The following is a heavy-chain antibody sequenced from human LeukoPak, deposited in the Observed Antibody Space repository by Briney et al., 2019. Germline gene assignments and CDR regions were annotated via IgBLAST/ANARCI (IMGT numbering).Heavy chain of an antibody. CDR1: GGSISSSSYC. CDR2: ICYGGST. Sequence: SETLSLTCTVSGGSISSSSYCWGWIRQPPGKGLEWIGSICYGGSTYYNPSLKSRITISVHTSKNQFSLKLSSVTAADTAVYYCARSYYDSSDYYFTSWGQGILVTVSS. J-gene: IGHJ4*02. D-gene: IGHD3-22*01. CDR3: ARSYYDSSDYYFTS. V-gene: IGHV4-39*07.